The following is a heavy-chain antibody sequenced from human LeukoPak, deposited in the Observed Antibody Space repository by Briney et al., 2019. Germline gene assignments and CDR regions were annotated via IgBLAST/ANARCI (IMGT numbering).Heavy chain of an antibody. Sequence: PSETLSLTCTVSGGSISSGSYYWSWIRQPAGKGLEWIGRIYTSGSTNYNPSLKSRVTISVDTSKNQFSLKLSSVTAADTAVYYCARLPPGVEAMIVVGDAFDIWGQGTMVTVSS. CDR1: GGSISSGSYY. D-gene: IGHD3-22*01. CDR2: IYTSGST. J-gene: IGHJ3*02. V-gene: IGHV4-61*02. CDR3: ARLPPGVEAMIVVGDAFDI.